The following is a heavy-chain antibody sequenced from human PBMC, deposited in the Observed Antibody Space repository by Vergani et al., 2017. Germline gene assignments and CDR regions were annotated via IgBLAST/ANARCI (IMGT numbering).Heavy chain of an antibody. Sequence: EVQLVESGGGLVQPGRSLRLSCAASGFTFDDYAMHWVRQAPGKGLEWVSGVSWNSGSIGYADSVKGRFTISRDNAKNSLYLQMNSLRAEDTAWYYCAKDRXLGYCSSTSCYTLWYYYYMDVWGKGTTVTVSS. V-gene: IGHV3-9*01. D-gene: IGHD2-2*02. CDR3: AKDRXLGYCSSTSCYTLWYYYYMDV. J-gene: IGHJ6*03. CDR1: GFTFDDYA. CDR2: VSWNSGSI.